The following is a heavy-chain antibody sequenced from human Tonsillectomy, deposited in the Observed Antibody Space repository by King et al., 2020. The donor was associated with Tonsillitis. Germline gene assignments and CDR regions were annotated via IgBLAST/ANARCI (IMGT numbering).Heavy chain of an antibody. J-gene: IGHJ6*02. CDR2: TAYDGSNT. CDR1: RFIFSNYG. CDR3: AKGGGHSTIFGVVFMRRGMDV. D-gene: IGHD3-3*01. V-gene: IGHV3-30*18. Sequence: VQLVESGGDVVQPGRSLRLSCAVSRFIFSNYGMHWVRQAPGKGLEWVAVTAYDGSNTYYADSVKGRFTISRDSSKNTLYLQMNSLRAEDTAVYYCAKGGGHSTIFGVVFMRRGMDVWGQGTTVTVSS.